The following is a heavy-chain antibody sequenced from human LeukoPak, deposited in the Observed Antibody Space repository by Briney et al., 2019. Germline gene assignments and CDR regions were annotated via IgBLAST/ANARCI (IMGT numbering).Heavy chain of an antibody. V-gene: IGHV3-11*01. CDR1: GFTFSDYY. D-gene: IGHD4-11*01. J-gene: IGHJ4*02. CDR3: ARRLDCSDYGNGFDY. CDR2: INSGGGTI. Sequence: GGSLRLSCATSGFTFSDYYMTWIRQAPGRGLEWVAYINSGGGTIHYAVSVKGRFTISRANAKNSLYLQMNSLRAEDTAVYYCARRLDCSDYGNGFDYWGQGSQVTVSS.